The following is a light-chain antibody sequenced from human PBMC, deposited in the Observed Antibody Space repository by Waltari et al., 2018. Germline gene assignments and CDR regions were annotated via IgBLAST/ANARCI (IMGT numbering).Light chain of an antibody. CDR1: TSNIGRNT. Sequence: QSVLTQPPSASGTPGQRVTISCSGSTSNIGRNTVNWYQHLPGTATKLLIYTNNQRPSGVPDRFSGSKSGTSASLAISGLQSEDEADYYCAVWDDSLSGPGFGGGTKVTVL. J-gene: IGLJ3*02. V-gene: IGLV1-44*01. CDR2: TNN. CDR3: AVWDDSLSGPG.